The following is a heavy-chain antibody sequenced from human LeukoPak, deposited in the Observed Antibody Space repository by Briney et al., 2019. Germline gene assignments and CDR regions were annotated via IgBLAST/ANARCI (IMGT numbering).Heavy chain of an antibody. CDR1: GFTFSSYA. D-gene: IGHD6-13*01. V-gene: IGHV3-23*01. J-gene: IGHJ6*02. CDR3: AKDLLAAAEHYYYYGMDV. CDR2: ISGSGGST. Sequence: GGSLRLSCAASGFTFSSYAMSWVRQAPGKGLEWVSAISGSGGSTYYADSVKGRFTISRDNSKNTLYLQMNSLRAEDTAVYYCAKDLLAAAEHYYYYGMDVWGQGTTVTVSS.